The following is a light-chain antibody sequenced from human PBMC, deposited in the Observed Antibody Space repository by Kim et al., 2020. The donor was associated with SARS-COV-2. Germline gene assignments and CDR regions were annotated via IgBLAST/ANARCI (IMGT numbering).Light chain of an antibody. CDR1: SSDVGGYNY. Sequence: QSALTQPPSASGSPGQSVTISCTGTSSDVGGYNYVSWYQQHPGKAPKLIIYELTKRPSGVPDRFSGSKSGNTASLTVSGLQADDEADYYCSSYAGSNNLLFGGGTQLTVL. V-gene: IGLV2-8*01. J-gene: IGLJ3*02. CDR2: ELT. CDR3: SSYAGSNNLL.